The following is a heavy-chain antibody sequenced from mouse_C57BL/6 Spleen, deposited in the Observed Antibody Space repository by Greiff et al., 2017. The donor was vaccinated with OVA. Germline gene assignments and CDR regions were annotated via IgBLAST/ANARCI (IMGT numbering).Heavy chain of an antibody. CDR1: GFTFSSYA. J-gene: IGHJ1*03. V-gene: IGHV5-4*01. Sequence: EVQRVESGGGLVKPGGSLKLSCAASGFTFSSYAMSWVRQTPEKRLEWVATISDGGSYTYYPDNVKGRFTISRDNAKNKLYLQMSHLKSEDTAMYYCAPTGVAHGYFDVWGTGTTVTVSS. CDR2: ISDGGSYT. CDR3: APTGVAHGYFDV. D-gene: IGHD1-1*01.